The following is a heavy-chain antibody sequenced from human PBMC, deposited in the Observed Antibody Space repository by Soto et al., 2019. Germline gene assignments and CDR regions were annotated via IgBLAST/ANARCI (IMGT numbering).Heavy chain of an antibody. CDR1: GDSITSNSYF. CDR3: ARHFSVGYFDY. V-gene: IGHV4-39*01. CDR2: IYYSGTT. J-gene: IGHJ4*02. Sequence: SETLSLTCTVSGDSITSNSYFWAWIRQPPGKGLEWIGSIYYSGTTYYNPSLKSRVTISVDRSKNQFSLKLSSVTAADTAVYYCARHFSVGYFDYWGQGALVTVSS.